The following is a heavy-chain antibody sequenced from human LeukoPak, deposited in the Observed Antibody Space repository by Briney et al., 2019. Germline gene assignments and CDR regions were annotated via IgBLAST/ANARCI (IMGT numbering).Heavy chain of an antibody. V-gene: IGHV4-59*08. J-gene: IGHJ2*01. Sequence: PSATLSLTCTVSGGSTSSDYWSWIRQSPGKGLEWVGYVYNSGDAGKNPSLKSRVTILLDTSKNQCSLKLTSVSAADTAVYYCARLKLGAYFDLWGRGTLVTVSS. CDR3: ARLKLGAYFDL. D-gene: IGHD3-16*01. CDR2: VYNSGDA. CDR1: GGSTSSDY.